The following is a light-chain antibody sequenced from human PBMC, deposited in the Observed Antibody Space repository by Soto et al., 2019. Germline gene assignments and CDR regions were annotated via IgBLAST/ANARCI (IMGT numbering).Light chain of an antibody. V-gene: IGKV3-20*01. CDR1: QSVRSRY. J-gene: IGKJ4*01. Sequence: EVVLTQSPGTLSLSPGERAILSCRASQSVRSRYLAWYQQRPGQAPGLLIYEASNRASGIPDRFSGSGSGTDFTLTISRLESEDFAVYFCQQYGSSPLTFGGGTKVEIK. CDR2: EAS. CDR3: QQYGSSPLT.